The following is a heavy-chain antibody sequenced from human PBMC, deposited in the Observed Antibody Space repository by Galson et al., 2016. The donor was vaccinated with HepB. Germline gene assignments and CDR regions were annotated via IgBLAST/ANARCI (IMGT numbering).Heavy chain of an antibody. V-gene: IGHV3-74*01. CDR3: ASSVRGSGSPPGGY. J-gene: IGHJ4*02. CDR2: INSDGSST. CDR1: GFTFSSYG. Sequence: SLRLSCAASGFTFSSYGMHWVRQAPGKGLVWVSRINSDGSSTGFADSVKGRFTISRDNAKNTLYLQMNSLRAEDTAVYYCASSVRGSGSPPGGYWGQGTLVTVAS. D-gene: IGHD3-10*01.